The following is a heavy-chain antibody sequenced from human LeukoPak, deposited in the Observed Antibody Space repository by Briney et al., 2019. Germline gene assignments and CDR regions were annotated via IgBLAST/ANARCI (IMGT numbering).Heavy chain of an antibody. J-gene: IGHJ5*02. CDR1: GGTFSSYA. CDR2: IIPIFGTA. D-gene: IGHD2-15*01. CDR3: ARGYCSGGSCYENWFDP. Sequence: ASVKVSCKASGGTFSSYAISWVRQAPGQGLEWMGGIIPIFGTANYAQKFQGRVTITADESTSTAYMELSSLRSEDTAVYYCARGYCSGGSCYENWFDPWGQGTLVTVSS. V-gene: IGHV1-69*01.